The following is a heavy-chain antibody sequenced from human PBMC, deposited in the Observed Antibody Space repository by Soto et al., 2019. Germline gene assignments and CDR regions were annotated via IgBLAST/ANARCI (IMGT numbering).Heavy chain of an antibody. CDR1: GYTFTSYD. CDR3: ARWGCSGGSCQTYYYYGMDV. J-gene: IGHJ6*02. CDR2: MNPNSGNT. V-gene: IGHV1-8*01. D-gene: IGHD2-15*01. Sequence: VSVKVSCKASGYTFTSYDINWVRQATGQGLEWMGWMNPNSGNTGYAQKFQGRVTMTRNTSISTAYMELSSLRSEDTAVYYCARWGCSGGSCQTYYYYGMDVWGQGTTVTVSS.